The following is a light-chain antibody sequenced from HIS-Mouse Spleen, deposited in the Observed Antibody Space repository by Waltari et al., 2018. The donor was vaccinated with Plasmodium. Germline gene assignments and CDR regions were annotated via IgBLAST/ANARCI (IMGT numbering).Light chain of an antibody. CDR1: RSDVGGYNY. V-gene: IGLV2-11*01. Sequence: QSALTQPRSVSGSPGQSAPIPCTGTRSDVGGYNYVSWYQQHPGKAPKLMIYDVSKRPSGVPDRFSGSKSGNTASLTISGLQAEDEADYYCCSYAGSYTFVFGTGTKVTVL. CDR3: CSYAGSYTFV. J-gene: IGLJ1*01. CDR2: DVS.